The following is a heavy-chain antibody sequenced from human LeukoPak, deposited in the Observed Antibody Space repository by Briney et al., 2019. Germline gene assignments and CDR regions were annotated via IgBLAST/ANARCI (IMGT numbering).Heavy chain of an antibody. D-gene: IGHD3-16*02. Sequence: SETLSLTFTVSGGSISSGSYYWSWIRQPAGKGLEWIGRIYTSGSTNYNPSLKSRVTISVDTSKNQFSLKLSSVTAADTAVYYCARDYLNVWGSYRFSFDYWGQGTLVTVSS. CDR2: IYTSGST. J-gene: IGHJ4*02. CDR3: ARDYLNVWGSYRFSFDY. CDR1: GGSISSGSYY. V-gene: IGHV4-61*02.